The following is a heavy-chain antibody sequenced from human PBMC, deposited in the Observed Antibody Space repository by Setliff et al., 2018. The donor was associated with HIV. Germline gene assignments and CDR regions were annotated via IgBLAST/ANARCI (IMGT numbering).Heavy chain of an antibody. CDR2: ISGSGIST. CDR1: GFTFSSHA. Sequence: GGSLRLSCAASGFTFSSHAMTWVRQAPGQGLEWVSIISGSGISTYYADSVKGRFTISRDNSRNMLYLQMNSLRAEDTAEHYCAKHLRVYYYDSSGYSPYFEYWGQGTLVTVSS. D-gene: IGHD3-22*01. CDR3: AKHLRVYYYDSSGYSPYFEY. J-gene: IGHJ4*02. V-gene: IGHV3-23*01.